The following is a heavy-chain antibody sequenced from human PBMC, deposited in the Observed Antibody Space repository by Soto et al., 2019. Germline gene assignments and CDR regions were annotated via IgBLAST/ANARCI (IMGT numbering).Heavy chain of an antibody. J-gene: IGHJ4*02. CDR1: GGSISSGGSY. CDR2: IYYSGNT. D-gene: IGHD2-2*01. CDR3: VRYCSTTKCPFDY. Sequence: SDTLSLTCTVSGGSISSGGSYWGWIRQPPGKGLEWIGYIYYSGNTYFNPSLKSRVTLSVDTSKNQFSLNLSSVTAADTAVYYCVRYCSTTKCPFDYWGQGTLVTVSS. V-gene: IGHV4-30-4*02.